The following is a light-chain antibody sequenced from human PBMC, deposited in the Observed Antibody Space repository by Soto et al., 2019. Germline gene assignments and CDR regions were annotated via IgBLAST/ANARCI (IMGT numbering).Light chain of an antibody. CDR2: ATS. J-gene: IGKJ4*01. CDR3: LQVNDYPLT. Sequence: IQLTQSPSSLSAAVGGRVTITCRAIQGFNMHLAWYQQKPGKAPKLLIFATSSLQTGVPSRFSGSGSGTDFSLTISSLQPEDVATYHCLQVNDYPLTFGGGTKVEIK. CDR1: QGFNMH. V-gene: IGKV1-9*01.